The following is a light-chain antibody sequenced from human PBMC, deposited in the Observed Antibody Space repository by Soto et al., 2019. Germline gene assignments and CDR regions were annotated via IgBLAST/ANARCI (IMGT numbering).Light chain of an antibody. CDR3: ATWDDSLNGWV. Sequence: QSVLTQPPSASGTPGQRVTMSCSGNNSNIGSNSVSWYQQLPATAPKLLIHSNNQRPSGVPDRFSGSKSGTSASLAISGLQSGDEADYWCATWDDSLNGWVFGGGTKLTVL. V-gene: IGLV1-44*01. CDR2: SNN. J-gene: IGLJ3*02. CDR1: NSNIGSNS.